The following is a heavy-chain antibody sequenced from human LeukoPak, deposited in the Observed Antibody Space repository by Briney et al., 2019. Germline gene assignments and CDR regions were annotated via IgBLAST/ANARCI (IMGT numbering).Heavy chain of an antibody. CDR2: IYNSVRT. CDR3: VRDLVATIDHYYYGMDV. V-gene: IGHV4-61*01. CDR1: GGSVSSGSYY. J-gene: IGHJ6*02. Sequence: SETLSLTCIASGGSVSSGSYYWSWIRQPPGKGLEWIGYIYNSVRTNYNPSLKSRVTISVDTSKNQLSVKLSSVTAADTAVYFCVRDLVATIDHYYYGMDVWGQGTTVTVSS. D-gene: IGHD5-12*01.